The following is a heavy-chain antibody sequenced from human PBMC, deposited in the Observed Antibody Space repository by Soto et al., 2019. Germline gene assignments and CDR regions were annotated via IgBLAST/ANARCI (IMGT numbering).Heavy chain of an antibody. CDR1: GGSFSGYY. Sequence: ASETLSLTCAVYGGSFSGYYWSWIRQPPGKGLEWIGEINHSGSTNYNPSLKSRVTISVDTSKNQFSLKLSSVTAADTAVYYCARGLKKQDPYYYYGMDVWGQGTTVTVSS. CDR2: INHSGST. D-gene: IGHD2-15*01. J-gene: IGHJ6*02. V-gene: IGHV4-34*01. CDR3: ARGLKKQDPYYYYGMDV.